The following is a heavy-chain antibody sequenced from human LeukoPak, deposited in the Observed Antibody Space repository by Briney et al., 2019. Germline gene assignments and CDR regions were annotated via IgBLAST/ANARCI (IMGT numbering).Heavy chain of an antibody. CDR1: GFTFSSYW. CDR2: INSDGRST. Sequence: GGSLRLSCAASGFTFSSYWMHWVRQAPGKGLVWVSRINSDGRSTSYADSVKGRFTISRDNAKNTLYLQMYSLRAEDTAVYYCASQGWTNYYYYYYMDVWGKGTTVTVSS. CDR3: ASQGWTNYYYYYYMDV. D-gene: IGHD2-15*01. J-gene: IGHJ6*03. V-gene: IGHV3-74*01.